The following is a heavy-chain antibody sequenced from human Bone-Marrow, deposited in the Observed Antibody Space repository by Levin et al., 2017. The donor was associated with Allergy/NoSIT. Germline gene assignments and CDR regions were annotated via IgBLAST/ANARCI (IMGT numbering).Heavy chain of an antibody. CDR1: GFTFSNYA. D-gene: IGHD3-10*01. CDR3: AKPRVRGAYSFHY. Sequence: AGGSLRLSCAASGFTFSNYAMHWVRQAPGKGLEWLSVISSDGSNKFYADSVKGRFTISRDNSKNTLYLQMNSLRAEDTALYYCAKPRVRGAYSFHYWGQGTLVTVSS. V-gene: IGHV3-30*18. CDR2: ISSDGSNK. J-gene: IGHJ4*02.